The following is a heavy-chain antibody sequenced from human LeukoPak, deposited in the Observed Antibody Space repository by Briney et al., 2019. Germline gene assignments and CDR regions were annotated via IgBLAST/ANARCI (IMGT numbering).Heavy chain of an antibody. V-gene: IGHV1-8*03. CDR1: GYTFTSYD. D-gene: IGHD2-15*01. J-gene: IGHJ4*02. CDR2: LNPNSGNT. CDR3: ARPSRYCSGGSCPFPLDY. Sequence: ASVKVSCKASGYTFTSYDINWVRQATGQGLEWMGWLNPNSGNTGYAQKFQGRVTITADKPTNTAYMEMSSLRSEDTAVYYCARPSRYCSGGSCPFPLDYWGQGTLVTVSS.